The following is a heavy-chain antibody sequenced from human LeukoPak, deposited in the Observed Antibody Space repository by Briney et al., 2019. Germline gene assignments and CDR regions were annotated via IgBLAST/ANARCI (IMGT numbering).Heavy chain of an antibody. Sequence: PGGSLRLSCAASGFTFSSYAMSWVRQAPGKGLEWVSYITTRGSSTYYADSVKGRFTISRDNAKNSLYLQMNSLRAEDTAVYYCARNRGTYCGGDCSQYYFDYWGQGALVTVSS. D-gene: IGHD2-21*01. J-gene: IGHJ4*02. V-gene: IGHV3-48*04. CDR1: GFTFSSYA. CDR3: ARNRGTYCGGDCSQYYFDY. CDR2: ITTRGSST.